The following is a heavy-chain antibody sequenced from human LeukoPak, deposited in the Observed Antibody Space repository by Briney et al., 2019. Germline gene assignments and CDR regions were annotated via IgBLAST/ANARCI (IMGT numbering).Heavy chain of an antibody. CDR1: GYTLTELS. V-gene: IGHV1-24*01. J-gene: IGHJ6*02. CDR3: ATQIPKTIPPTPDLYGMDV. Sequence: ASVKVSCKVSGYTLTELSMHLVRQAPGKGLEWMGGFDPEDGETIYAQKFKGRVTMAEDTSTDRAYMELSSLRSEDTAVYSCATQIPKTIPPTPDLYGMDVWGQGTTVTVSS. CDR2: FDPEDGET. D-gene: IGHD1-7*01.